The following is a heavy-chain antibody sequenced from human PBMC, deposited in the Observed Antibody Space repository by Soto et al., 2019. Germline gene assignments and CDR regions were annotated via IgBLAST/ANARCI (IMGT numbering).Heavy chain of an antibody. J-gene: IGHJ6*02. CDR2: MNPNSGNT. CDR1: GYTLTSFD. CDR3: AREWSGDYVWGSYRPFGYYYGMDV. Sequence: GAAVKGSCKASGYTLTSFDINWVRQATGQGVEGMGWMNPNSGNTGYAQKFQGRVTMTRNTSISTAYMELSSLRSEDTAVYYCAREWSGDYVWGSYRPFGYYYGMDVWGQGTTVTVSS. D-gene: IGHD3-16*02. V-gene: IGHV1-8*01.